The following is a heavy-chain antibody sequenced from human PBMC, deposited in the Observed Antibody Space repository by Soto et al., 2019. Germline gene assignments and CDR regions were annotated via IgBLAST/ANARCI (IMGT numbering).Heavy chain of an antibody. D-gene: IGHD4-17*01. CDR1: GFTLSSYW. V-gene: IGHV3-7*01. CDR3: MTSVTTHDY. Sequence: EVQLVESGGGLVQPGGSLRLSCAASGFTLSSYWMNWVRLAPGKGLEWVANIKQDGSQKNYVDSVKGRFTISTDNAKNSLYLQMSSLRADDTAGYYCMTSVTTHDYWGQGTLVTVSS. J-gene: IGHJ4*02. CDR2: IKQDGSQK.